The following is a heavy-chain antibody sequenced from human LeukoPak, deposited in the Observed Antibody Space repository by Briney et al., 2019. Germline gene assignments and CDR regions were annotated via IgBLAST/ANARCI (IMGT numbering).Heavy chain of an antibody. CDR2: ISTHADSARARTI. CDR1: GFNFSAYS. CDR3: VKDWGVLPDYTADGFDI. V-gene: IGHV3-48*04. D-gene: IGHD3-10*01. J-gene: IGHJ3*02. Sequence: GGSLRLSCSGSGFNFSAYSMNWVRQGPGKGLEWLSYISTHADSARARTISYADSVKGRFTISRDNAKNSLFLQMNSLRLENTAVYYCVKDWGVLPDYTADGFDIWGPGTMVTVSS.